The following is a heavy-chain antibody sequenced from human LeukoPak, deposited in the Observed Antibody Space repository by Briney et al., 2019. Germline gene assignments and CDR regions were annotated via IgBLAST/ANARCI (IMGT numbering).Heavy chain of an antibody. CDR3: ARGLGYCSGGSCYSFRYNWFDP. CDR2: INHSGST. J-gene: IGHJ5*02. V-gene: IGHV4-34*01. D-gene: IGHD2-15*01. CDR1: GGXFSGYY. Sequence: SETLSLTCGVYGGXFSGYYCSWIRQPPGKGLKWIGEINHSGSTNYNPSLKSRVTISVDTSKNQFSLKLSSVTAADTAVYYCARGLGYCSGGSCYSFRYNWFDPWGRGTLVTVSS.